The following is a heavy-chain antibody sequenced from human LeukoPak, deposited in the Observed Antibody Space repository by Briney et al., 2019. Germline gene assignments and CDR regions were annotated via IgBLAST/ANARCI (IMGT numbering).Heavy chain of an antibody. D-gene: IGHD2-15*01. CDR1: GFTFSSYS. V-gene: IGHV3-21*01. Sequence: GGSLKLSGAASGFTFSSYSMNWVRQAPGKGLEWVSSISSSSSYIYYADSGKGRFTIARDNAKNSLYLQMNSLRAEDTAVSYSARGPTCSGGTLYFDPWGQGTPVTVSS. CDR2: ISSSSSYI. CDR3: ARGPTCSGGTLYFDP. J-gene: IGHJ4*03.